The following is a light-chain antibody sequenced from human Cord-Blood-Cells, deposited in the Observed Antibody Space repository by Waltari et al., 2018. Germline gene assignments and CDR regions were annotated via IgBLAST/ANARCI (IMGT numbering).Light chain of an antibody. Sequence: QSALTQPASVSGSPGQWITISCPGPRSDVGGYHYVSWYQQHPGTAPKLMIYDVSNRPSGVSNRFSGSKSGNTASLTISGLQAEDEADYYCSSYTSSSTWVFGGVTKLTVL. CDR1: RSDVGGYHY. CDR3: SSYTSSSTWV. V-gene: IGLV2-14*01. J-gene: IGLJ3*02. CDR2: DVS.